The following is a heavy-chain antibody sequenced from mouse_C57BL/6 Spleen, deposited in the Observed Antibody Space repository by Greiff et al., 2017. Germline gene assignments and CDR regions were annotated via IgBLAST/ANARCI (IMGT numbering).Heavy chain of an antibody. V-gene: IGHV1-69*01. CDR2: IDPSDSYT. CDR3: ARYGYSNYVYYFGY. Sequence: QVQLQQPGAELVMPGASVKLSCKASGYTFTSYWMHWVKQRPGQGLEWIGEIDPSDSYTKYNQKFKGKSTLTVDKSSSTAYMLLSSLTSEDSAVYYCARYGYSNYVYYFGYWGQGTTLTVSS. CDR1: GYTFTSYW. D-gene: IGHD2-5*01. J-gene: IGHJ2*01.